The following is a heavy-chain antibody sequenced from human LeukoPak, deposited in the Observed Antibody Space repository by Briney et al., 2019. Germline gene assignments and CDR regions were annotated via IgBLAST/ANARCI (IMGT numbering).Heavy chain of an antibody. V-gene: IGHV3-30*02. CDR3: AKGGAVSSKSITMVRGTRRYYYYMDV. CDR1: GFTFSSYS. Sequence: GGSLRLSCAASGFTFSSYSMNWVRQAPGKGLEWVAFIRYDGTNKYYADSVKGRFTISRDNSKNTLYLQMNSLRAEDTAVYYCAKGGAVSSKSITMVRGTRRYYYYMDVWGKGTTVTISS. J-gene: IGHJ6*03. D-gene: IGHD3-10*01. CDR2: IRYDGTNK.